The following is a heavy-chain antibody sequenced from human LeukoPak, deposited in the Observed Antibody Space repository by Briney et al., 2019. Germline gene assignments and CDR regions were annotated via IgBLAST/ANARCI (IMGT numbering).Heavy chain of an antibody. CDR3: ARHKPSTGEIDY. V-gene: IGHV4-38-2*01. J-gene: IGHJ4*02. CDR2: IYHSGST. CDR1: GYSISSGYY. Sequence: PSETLSLTCAVSGYSISSGYYWGWIRQPPGKGLEWIGNIYHSGSTYYSPSLKSRVTISVDTSKNQFSLQLSSVTAADTAVYYCARHKPSTGEIDYWGQGTLATVSS. D-gene: IGHD1-1*01.